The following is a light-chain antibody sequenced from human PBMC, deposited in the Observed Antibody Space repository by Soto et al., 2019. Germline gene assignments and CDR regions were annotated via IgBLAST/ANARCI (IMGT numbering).Light chain of an antibody. V-gene: IGKV3-20*01. Sequence: EIILTQSPGTLSLSPGETATLSCRASKSVGSNFLAWYQQKPGQAPRLLIYGASISATGIPDRFSGGGSGPDFTLTISRLEPEDFAVYYCQQYDNSPPMYSFGQGTKLEIK. CDR2: GAS. CDR1: KSVGSNF. CDR3: QQYDNSPPMYS. J-gene: IGKJ2*03.